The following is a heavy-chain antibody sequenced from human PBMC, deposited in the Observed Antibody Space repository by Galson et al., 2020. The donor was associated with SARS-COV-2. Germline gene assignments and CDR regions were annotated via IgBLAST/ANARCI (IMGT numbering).Heavy chain of an antibody. CDR2: INHSGST. V-gene: IGHV4-34*01. D-gene: IGHD3-3*01. Sequence: SETLSLTCAVYGGSFSGYYWSWIRQPPGKGLEWIGEINHSGSTNYNPSLKSRVTITVDTSKNQYSMKLSSVTAADTAVYDCARGTGDVWSGGDWFDPWGQGTLVTVSS. CDR3: ARGTGDVWSGGDWFDP. CDR1: GGSFSGYY. J-gene: IGHJ5*02.